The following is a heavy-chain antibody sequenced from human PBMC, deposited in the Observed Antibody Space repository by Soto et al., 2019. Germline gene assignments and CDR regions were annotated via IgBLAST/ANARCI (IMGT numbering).Heavy chain of an antibody. CDR2: ISSSGSTI. CDR1: GFTFSDYY. D-gene: IGHD2-2*01. Sequence: GGSLRLSCAASGFTFSDYYMSWIRQAPGKGLEWVSYISSSGSTIYYADSVKGRFTISRDNAKNSLYLQMNSLRAEDTVVYYWARYNSLYCSSTSCYASETCDYYYMDVWGKGTTVTVSS. J-gene: IGHJ6*03. CDR3: ARYNSLYCSSTSCYASETCDYYYMDV. V-gene: IGHV3-11*01.